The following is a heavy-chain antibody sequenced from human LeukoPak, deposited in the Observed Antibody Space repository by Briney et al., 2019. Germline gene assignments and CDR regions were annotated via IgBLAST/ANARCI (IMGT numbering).Heavy chain of an antibody. CDR1: GYTFTSYG. J-gene: IGHJ3*02. CDR2: ISAYNGNT. CDR3: ATVPPLIVVGDAFDI. Sequence: GASVKVSCKASGYTFTSYGISWVRQAPGQGLEWMGWISAYNGNTNYAQKFQGRVTMTEDTSTDTAYMELSSLRSEDTAVYYCATVPPLIVVGDAFDIWGQGTMVTVSS. V-gene: IGHV1-18*01. D-gene: IGHD3-22*01.